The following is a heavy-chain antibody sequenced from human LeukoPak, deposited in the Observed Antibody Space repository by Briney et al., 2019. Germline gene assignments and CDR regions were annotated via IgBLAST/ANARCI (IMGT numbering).Heavy chain of an antibody. J-gene: IGHJ4*02. CDR3: AREFVSDGEPSEYYFDY. CDR2: IDYSGST. D-gene: IGHD1-26*01. Sequence: PSQTLSLTCTVSTGSISSGGYYWSWLRQHPGRGREWIGYIDYSGSTYYNPSPKSRVTISVETSKNQFSLKLSSVTAADTAVYYCAREFVSDGEPSEYYFDYWGQGTLVTVSS. CDR1: TGSISSGGYY. V-gene: IGHV4-31*03.